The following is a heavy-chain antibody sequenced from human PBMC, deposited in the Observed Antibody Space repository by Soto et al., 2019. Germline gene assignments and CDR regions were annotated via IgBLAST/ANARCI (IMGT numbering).Heavy chain of an antibody. CDR2: IDKNGGTT. CDR3: VKRIAVYGMDV. Sequence: GGSLRLSCSASGFTFSSYAMHWVRQAPGKGLEYISAIDKNGGTTYYADSVKGRFTISRDNSKNTLSLQMSSLRPEDTAVYYCVKRIAVYGMDVWGQGTTVTVSS. V-gene: IGHV3-64D*06. J-gene: IGHJ6*02. CDR1: GFTFSSYA. D-gene: IGHD6-19*01.